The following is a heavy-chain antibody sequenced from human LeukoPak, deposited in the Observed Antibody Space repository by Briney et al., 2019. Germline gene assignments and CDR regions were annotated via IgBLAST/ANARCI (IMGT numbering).Heavy chain of an antibody. CDR3: AKDPRIVGAYIDY. V-gene: IGHV3-30*02. CDR2: IRYDGSNK. Sequence: GRSLRLSCAASGFTFSSYGMHWVRQAPGKGLEWVAFIRYDGSNKYYADSVKGRFTISRDNSKNTLYLQMNSLRAEDTAVYYCAKDPRIVGAYIDYWGQGTLVTVSS. CDR1: GFTFSSYG. D-gene: IGHD1-26*01. J-gene: IGHJ4*02.